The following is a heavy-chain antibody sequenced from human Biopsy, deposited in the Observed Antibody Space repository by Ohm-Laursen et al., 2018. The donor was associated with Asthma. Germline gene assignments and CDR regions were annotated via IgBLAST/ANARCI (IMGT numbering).Heavy chain of an antibody. CDR1: GYTFSDSW. CDR3: ARFIDGTFFVDY. Sequence: AASVKVSCKASGYTFSDSWIGWVRQMSGKGLEWMGIIFAANSETKYSPSFQGQVTISVDMSISTAFLQWSSLKASDTAMYYCARFIDGTFFVDYWGQGTLVTVSS. D-gene: IGHD1-7*01. CDR2: IFAANSET. J-gene: IGHJ4*02. V-gene: IGHV5-51*01.